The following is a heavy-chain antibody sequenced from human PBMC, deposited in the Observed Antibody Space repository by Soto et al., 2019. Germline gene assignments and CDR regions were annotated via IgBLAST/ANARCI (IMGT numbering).Heavy chain of an antibody. CDR1: GGTFSNFG. Sequence: QVQLVQSGAEVKKPGSSVKVSCKASGGTFSNFGMSWVRQAPGQGLEWMGVIIPVFGRANYARTFQGRVTITADESTRTVYMELRSLRSEDTAVYFCARDPSDGVVAATGVEYWGQGTRVTVSS. D-gene: IGHD2-15*01. CDR2: IIPVFGRA. J-gene: IGHJ4*02. V-gene: IGHV1-69*01. CDR3: ARDPSDGVVAATGVEY.